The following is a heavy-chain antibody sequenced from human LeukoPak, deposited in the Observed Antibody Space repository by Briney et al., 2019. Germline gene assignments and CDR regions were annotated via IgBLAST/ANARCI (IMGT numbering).Heavy chain of an antibody. V-gene: IGHV3-53*01. CDR3: ASGGYGDYVLNY. J-gene: IGHJ4*02. D-gene: IGHD4-17*01. Sequence: GGSRRLSCAPSGFTVSTIYMSWVRQAPGKGREWVSVIYSAGNTYYADSVEGRFTSSRDYSKNMLYLQLNSLRADDTAVYYCASGGYGDYVLNYWGRGTLVTVSS. CDR1: GFTVSTIY. CDR2: IYSAGNT.